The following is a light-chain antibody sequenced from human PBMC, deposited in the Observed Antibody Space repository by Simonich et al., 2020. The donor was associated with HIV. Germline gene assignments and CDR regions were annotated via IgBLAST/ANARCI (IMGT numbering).Light chain of an antibody. CDR1: QSLLHNDGKTY. CDR2: DGS. Sequence: DIVMTQTPLSLSVTPGQPASISCKSSQSLLHNDGKTYFYWYLQKPGQSPQLLIYDGSNRFSGVPDRFSGSGSGTDFTLKISRVEAEDVGVYYCMHSIQFPRTFGQGTKVEIK. V-gene: IGKV2D-29*02. J-gene: IGKJ1*01. CDR3: MHSIQFPRT.